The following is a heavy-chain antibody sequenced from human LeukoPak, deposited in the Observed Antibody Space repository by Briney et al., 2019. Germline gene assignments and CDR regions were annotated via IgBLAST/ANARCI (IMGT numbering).Heavy chain of an antibody. J-gene: IGHJ4*02. CDR1: GGSFSGYY. D-gene: IGHD6-13*01. V-gene: IGHV4-34*01. CDR2: INHSGST. CDR3: ARGLIAAAASFDY. Sequence: PSETLSLTCAVYGGSFSGYYWSWIRQPPGKGLEWIGEINHSGSTNYNPSLKSRVTISVDTSKNRFSLKLSSVTAADTAVYYCARGLIAAAASFDYWGQGTLVTVSS.